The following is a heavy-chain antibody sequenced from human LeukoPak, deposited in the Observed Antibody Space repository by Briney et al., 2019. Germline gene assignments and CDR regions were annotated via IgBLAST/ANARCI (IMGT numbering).Heavy chain of an antibody. CDR1: GGSISSSSYY. CDR3: VRENYFDK. J-gene: IGHJ4*02. Sequence: PSETLSLTCTVSGGSISSSSYYWGWIRQPPGKGLEWIGSIYYSGSTYYNPSLKSRVTISVDTSKNQFSLKLRSVSAADTAVYYCVRENYFDKWGQGTLVTVSS. CDR2: IYYSGST. V-gene: IGHV4-39*07.